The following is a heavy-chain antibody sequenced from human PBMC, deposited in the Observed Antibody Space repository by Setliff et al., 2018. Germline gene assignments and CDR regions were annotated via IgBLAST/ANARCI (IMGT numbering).Heavy chain of an antibody. J-gene: IGHJ3*02. D-gene: IGHD2-15*01. V-gene: IGHV1-18*01. CDR2: ISAYTGNT. CDR3: AISTLSLCSGGNCPNAFDI. CDR1: GYTFSHSG. Sequence: ASVKVSCKASGYTFSHSGITWVRQAPGQGLEWMGWISAYTGNTNYAPKLQGRVTMTTDASTSTAYMELRSLTSEDTAVYYCAISTLSLCSGGNCPNAFDIWGQGTLVTVSS.